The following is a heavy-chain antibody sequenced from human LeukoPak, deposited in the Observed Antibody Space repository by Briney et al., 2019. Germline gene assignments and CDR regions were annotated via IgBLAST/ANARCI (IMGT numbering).Heavy chain of an antibody. D-gene: IGHD3-16*01. CDR2: ISGSGGST. Sequence: GGSLRLPCAASGFTLSSYAMSWVRQAPGKGLEWVSAISGSGGSTYYADSVKGRFTISRDNSKNTLYLQMNSLRAEDTAVYYCAKDRFYDVGGWFDPWGQGTLVTVSS. V-gene: IGHV3-23*01. J-gene: IGHJ5*02. CDR3: AKDRFYDVGGWFDP. CDR1: GFTLSSYA.